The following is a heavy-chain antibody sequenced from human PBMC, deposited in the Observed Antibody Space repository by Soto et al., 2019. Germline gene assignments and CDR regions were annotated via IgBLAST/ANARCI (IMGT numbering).Heavy chain of an antibody. CDR1: GFTVSSNY. D-gene: IGHD3-22*01. V-gene: IGHV3-53*01. Sequence: GSLRLSCAASGFTVSSNYMSWVRQAPGKGLEWVSVIYSGGSTYYADSVKGRFTISRDNSKNTLYLQMNSLRAEDTAVYYCARDRYYYDSSGPFDIWGQGTMVTVSS. CDR2: IYSGGST. CDR3: ARDRYYYDSSGPFDI. J-gene: IGHJ3*02.